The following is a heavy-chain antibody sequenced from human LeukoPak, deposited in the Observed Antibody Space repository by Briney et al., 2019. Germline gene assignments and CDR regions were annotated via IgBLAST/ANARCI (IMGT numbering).Heavy chain of an antibody. D-gene: IGHD2-2*01. CDR1: GFTFSSYD. CDR2: INTAGDT. J-gene: IGHJ4*02. Sequence: GGSLRLSCAASGFTFSSYDMHWVRQAPGKGLEWVSAINTAGDTFYPGSVKGRFTISRDNARNSLYLHMNGLRAGDTAVYYCARRVGGPYDYWGQGTLVTVSS. V-gene: IGHV3-13*04. CDR3: ARRVGGPYDY.